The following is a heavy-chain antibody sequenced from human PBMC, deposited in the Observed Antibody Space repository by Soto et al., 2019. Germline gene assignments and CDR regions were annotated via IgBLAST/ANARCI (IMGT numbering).Heavy chain of an antibody. CDR3: ARVGDIVVVGPWFDP. Sequence: ASGKVSCKASGYAFADYGISWVRQAPGQGLEWIGWISAYNGNTNNAQKLQDRVTMTTGSSTSTAYMELRSLRSDDTAVYYCARVGDIVVVGPWFDPWGQGTLVTVSS. CDR1: GYAFADYG. D-gene: IGHD2-2*01. V-gene: IGHV1-18*04. J-gene: IGHJ5*02. CDR2: ISAYNGNT.